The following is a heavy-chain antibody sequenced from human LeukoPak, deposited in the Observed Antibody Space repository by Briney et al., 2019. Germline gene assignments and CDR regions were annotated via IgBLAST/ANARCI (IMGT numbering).Heavy chain of an antibody. Sequence: SETLSLTCTVSGGSISTYYWSWIRQPPGKGLEWIGYIYYSGSTNYNPSLKSRVTISVDTSKNQFSLKLSSVTAADTAVYYCARTGYCSSTSCYTASRPYYYYYMDVWGKGTTVTVSS. CDR3: ARTGYCSSTSCYTASRPYYYYYMDV. CDR1: GGSISTYY. V-gene: IGHV4-59*01. CDR2: IYYSGST. J-gene: IGHJ6*03. D-gene: IGHD2-2*02.